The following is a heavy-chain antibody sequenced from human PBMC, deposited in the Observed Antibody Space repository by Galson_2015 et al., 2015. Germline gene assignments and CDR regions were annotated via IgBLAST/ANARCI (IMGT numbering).Heavy chain of an antibody. CDR1: GDSVSSKSAA. D-gene: IGHD2-15*01. CDR3: ARLSGSSWTDDY. Sequence: CAISGDSVSSKSAAWNWIRQSPSRGLEWLGRTYYRSKWFNDYAVSVKSRIIINPDTPKNQFSLQLNSVTTEDTAVYYCARLSGSSWTDDYWGQGTPVTVSS. V-gene: IGHV6-1*01. J-gene: IGHJ4*02. CDR2: TYYRSKWFN.